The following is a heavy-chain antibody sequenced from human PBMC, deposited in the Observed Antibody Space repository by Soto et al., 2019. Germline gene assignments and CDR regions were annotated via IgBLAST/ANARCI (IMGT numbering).Heavy chain of an antibody. CDR1: GFTFSSYS. D-gene: IGHD4-4*01. J-gene: IGHJ6*02. CDR3: ASDYSNAGGYYGMDV. Sequence: VQLVESGGGLVKPGGSLRLSCAASGFTFSSYSMNWVRQAPGKGLEWVSSISSSSSYIYYADSVKGRFTISRDNAKNSLYLQMNSLRAEDTAVYYCASDYSNAGGYYGMDVWGQGTTVTVSS. CDR2: ISSSSSYI. V-gene: IGHV3-21*01.